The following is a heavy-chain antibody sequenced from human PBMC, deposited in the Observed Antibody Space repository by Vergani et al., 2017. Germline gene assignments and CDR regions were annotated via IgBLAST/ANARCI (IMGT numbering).Heavy chain of an antibody. V-gene: IGHV1-46*03. Sequence: QVQVVQSGAEVKKSGASVKVSCKTSGYTFSNHYMHWVRQAPGQRLERMGIINPSGGHTNYAQKFQGRVTMTRDTSTSTVYMELSSLRSEDTAIYYCARGDYGILTGYRYLGQGTLVTVSA. CDR2: INPSGGHT. J-gene: IGHJ4*02. D-gene: IGHD3-9*01. CDR3: ARGDYGILTGYRY. CDR1: GYTFSNHY.